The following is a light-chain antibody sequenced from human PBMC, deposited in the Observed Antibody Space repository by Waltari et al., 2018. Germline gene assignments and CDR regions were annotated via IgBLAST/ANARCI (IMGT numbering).Light chain of an antibody. CDR3: QQRSKSFT. V-gene: IGKV3-11*01. Sequence: EIVLKQSPATLSLSPGDRVTLSCRASQSISSYLAWYQQKPGQAPRLLIYDASTRATGIPARFSGSGSVTDFTLTINSLEPEDFAIYYCQQRSKSFTFGPGTKVDIK. CDR1: QSISSY. CDR2: DAS. J-gene: IGKJ3*01.